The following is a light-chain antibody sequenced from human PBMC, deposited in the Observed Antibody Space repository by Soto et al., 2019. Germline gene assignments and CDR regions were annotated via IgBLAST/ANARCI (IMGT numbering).Light chain of an antibody. CDR2: WAS. V-gene: IGKV4-1*01. CDR3: HQYYNAPLT. Sequence: DIVMTQSPDSLAVSLGERATINCKSSQSLLSTSNNKNYLSWYQQNPGQPPKLLIYWASAREYGVPDRFSGSGSGAAFTLTISSLQVEDVAVYYCHQYYNAPLTFGGGTKVEIK. CDR1: QSLLSTSNNKNY. J-gene: IGKJ4*01.